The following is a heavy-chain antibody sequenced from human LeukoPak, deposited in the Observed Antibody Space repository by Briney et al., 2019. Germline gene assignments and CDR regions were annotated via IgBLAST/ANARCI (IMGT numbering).Heavy chain of an antibody. J-gene: IGHJ4*02. CDR2: IYSGGST. Sequence: GGSLRLSCAASGFTFSSYAMSWVRQAPGKGLEWVSVIYSGGSTYYADSVKGRFTISRDNSKNTLYLQMNSLRAEDTAVYYCARDGGAGYWGQGTLVTVSS. CDR1: GFTFSSYA. D-gene: IGHD2-15*01. CDR3: ARDGGAGY. V-gene: IGHV3-53*01.